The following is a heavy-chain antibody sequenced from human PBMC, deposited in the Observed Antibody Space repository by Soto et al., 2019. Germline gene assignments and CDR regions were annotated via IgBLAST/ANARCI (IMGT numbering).Heavy chain of an antibody. J-gene: IGHJ3*02. V-gene: IGHV3-30*18. Sequence: QVQLVESGGGVVQPGRSLRLSCAASGFTFSSYGMHWVRQAPGKGLEWVAVISYDGSNKYYADSVKGRFTISRDNSKNTLYLQMHRLRDEETAVYYCAKGDQTTVGTPAAFDIWGQGTMVTVSS. CDR3: AKGDQTTVGTPAAFDI. CDR2: ISYDGSNK. D-gene: IGHD4-17*01. CDR1: GFTFSSYG.